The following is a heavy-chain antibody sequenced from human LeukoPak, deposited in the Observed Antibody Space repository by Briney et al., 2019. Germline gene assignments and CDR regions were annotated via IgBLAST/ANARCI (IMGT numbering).Heavy chain of an antibody. CDR3: ARVTSGEFAAY. D-gene: IGHD3-10*01. CDR1: GGSISIGGYY. CDR2: IYYSGIT. J-gene: IGHJ4*02. V-gene: IGHV4-31*03. Sequence: SQTLSLTCTVSGGSISIGGYYWSWIRQHPGKGLEWIGYIYYSGITYYNPSLKSRVTISVDTSKNQFSLYLSSVTAADTAVYYCARVTSGEFAAYWGQGTLVTVSS.